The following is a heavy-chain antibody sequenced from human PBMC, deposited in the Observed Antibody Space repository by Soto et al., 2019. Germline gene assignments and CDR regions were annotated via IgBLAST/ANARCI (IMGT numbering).Heavy chain of an antibody. D-gene: IGHD6-13*01. Sequence: SGPTLVNPTQTLTLTCAFSGFSLSTSTMSVGWIRQPPGKALEWLALIHWDDDRRYSPSLKRRLTITKDTSKNQVVLTLANMDAVDTATYYCARASSSSLGFDYWGQGIPVTVSS. CDR1: GFSLSTSTMS. J-gene: IGHJ4*02. CDR3: ARASSSSLGFDY. V-gene: IGHV2-5*02. CDR2: IHWDDDR.